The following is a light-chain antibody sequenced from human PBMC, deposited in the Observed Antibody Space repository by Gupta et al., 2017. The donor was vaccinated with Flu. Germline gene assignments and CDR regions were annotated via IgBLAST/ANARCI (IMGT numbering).Light chain of an antibody. J-gene: IGKJ2*03. V-gene: IGKV3-11*01. CDR2: NAS. CDR3: QQRSNWPYS. CDR1: QSVSSY. Sequence: ELVLTQSLAPLSLSPGERATLSCRASQSVSSYLAWYQQKPGQAPRLLIYNASNRATGIPARFSGSGSGTDFTLTISSLEPEDFAVYYCQQRSNWPYSFGQGTKLEIK.